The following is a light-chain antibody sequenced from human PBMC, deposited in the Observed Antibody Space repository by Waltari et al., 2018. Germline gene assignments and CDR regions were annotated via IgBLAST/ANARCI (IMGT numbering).Light chain of an antibody. V-gene: IGKV3-15*01. CDR3: QQYNNWPRT. J-gene: IGKJ2*01. Sequence: EIVMTQSPATLSVSPGERATLSCRASQSVSRNLAWYQQKPVQAPRLLIDDASTRATGIPARFSGSGSGTEFTLTISSLQSEDFAVYYCQQYNNWPRTFGQGTKLEIK. CDR1: QSVSRN. CDR2: DAS.